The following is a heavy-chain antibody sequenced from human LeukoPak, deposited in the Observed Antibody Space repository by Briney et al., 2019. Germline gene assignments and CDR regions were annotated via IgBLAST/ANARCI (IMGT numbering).Heavy chain of an antibody. V-gene: IGHV3-7*01. CDR2: IKQDGSEK. CDR1: GFTFSRYW. Sequence: PGGSLRLSCAASGFTFSRYWMSWVRDAPGKGLEWVANIKQDGSEKYYMDSVKGRFTISRDNAKNSLYLQMNSLRAEDTAVYYCARDGMEQWLVSFYYYMDVWGKGTTVTDSS. CDR3: ARDGMEQWLVSFYYYMDV. J-gene: IGHJ6*03. D-gene: IGHD6-19*01.